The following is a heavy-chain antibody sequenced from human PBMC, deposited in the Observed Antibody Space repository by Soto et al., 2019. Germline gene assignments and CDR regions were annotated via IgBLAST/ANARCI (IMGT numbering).Heavy chain of an antibody. V-gene: IGHV4-59*01. CDR1: GGSISSYY. CDR2: IYYSGST. Sequence: SETLSLTCTVSGGSISSYYWSWIRQPPGKGLEWIGYIYYSGSTNYNPSLKSRFTISVDTSKNQFSLKLSTVTAADTAVYYCARGWGPRADAFDIWGKGTMVTVSS. CDR3: ARGWGPRADAFDI. D-gene: IGHD7-27*01. J-gene: IGHJ3*02.